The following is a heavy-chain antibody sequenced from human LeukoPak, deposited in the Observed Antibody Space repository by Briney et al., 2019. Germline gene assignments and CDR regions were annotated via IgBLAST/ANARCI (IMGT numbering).Heavy chain of an antibody. J-gene: IGHJ3*02. CDR1: GFTFSSYA. CDR2: ISYDGSNK. D-gene: IGHD3-22*01. CDR3: AREYYDSSGSRPHAFDI. Sequence: PGGSLRLSCAASGFTFSSYAMHWVRQAPGKGLEWVAVISYDGSNKYYADSVKGRFTISRDNSKNTLYLQMNSLRAEDTAVYYCAREYYDSSGSRPHAFDIWGQGTMVTVSS. V-gene: IGHV3-30*04.